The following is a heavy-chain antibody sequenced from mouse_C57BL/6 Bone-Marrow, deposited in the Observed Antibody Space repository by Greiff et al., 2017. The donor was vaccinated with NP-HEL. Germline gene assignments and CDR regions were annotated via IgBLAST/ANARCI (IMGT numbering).Heavy chain of an antibody. CDR3: ARDYYGSSPTNWYFDV. D-gene: IGHD1-1*01. V-gene: IGHV1-72*01. J-gene: IGHJ1*03. CDR1: GYTFTSYW. Sequence: QVQLQQPGAELVKPGASVKLSCKASGYTFTSYWMHWVKQRPGRGLEWIGRIDPKSGGTKYNEKFKSKATLTVDKPSSTAYMQLSSLTSEDSAVYYCARDYYGSSPTNWYFDVWGTGTTVTVSS. CDR2: IDPKSGGT.